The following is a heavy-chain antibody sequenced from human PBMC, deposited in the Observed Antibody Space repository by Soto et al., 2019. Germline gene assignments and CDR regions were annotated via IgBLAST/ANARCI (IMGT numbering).Heavy chain of an antibody. J-gene: IGHJ4*02. Sequence: GGSLRLSCAASGFTFSSYAMSWVRQAPGKGLEWVSAISGGGDTTYYADSVKGRFTISRDNSKNTLYLQMNSLRAEDTAVYYCAKHGPQYSSSLTYYWGQGTLVTVSS. D-gene: IGHD6-13*01. CDR2: ISGGGDTT. CDR3: AKHGPQYSSSLTYY. CDR1: GFTFSSYA. V-gene: IGHV3-23*01.